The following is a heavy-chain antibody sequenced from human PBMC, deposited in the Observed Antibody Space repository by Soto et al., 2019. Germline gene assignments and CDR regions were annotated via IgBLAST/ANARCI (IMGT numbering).Heavy chain of an antibody. D-gene: IGHD3-22*01. CDR3: AREISTDSSAYYSFAY. Sequence: QIQLVQSGPEVKMPGASVKVSCKTSGYTFTAYGLAWLRQAPGQRPEWMGWVSTNNADTNYAQKFQGRVRMTSDRSTTTTYMELRSLRSDDTAIYYCAREISTDSSAYYSFAYWGQGTLVTVSS. CDR2: VSTNNADT. J-gene: IGHJ4*02. CDR1: GYTFTAYG. V-gene: IGHV1-18*01.